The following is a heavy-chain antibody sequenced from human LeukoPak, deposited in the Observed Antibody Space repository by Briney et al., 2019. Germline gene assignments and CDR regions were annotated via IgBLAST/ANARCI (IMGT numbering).Heavy chain of an antibody. Sequence: GASVKVSCKASGYTFTGYYMHWVRQAPGQGLEWMGRINPSSGGTNYAQKFQGRVTMTRDTSISTAYMELSRLRSDDTAVYYCARVTRIAVAGPATDYYYYGMDVWGQGTTVTVSS. J-gene: IGHJ6*02. CDR2: INPSSGGT. V-gene: IGHV1-2*06. CDR3: ARVTRIAVAGPATDYYYYGMDV. D-gene: IGHD6-19*01. CDR1: GYTFTGYY.